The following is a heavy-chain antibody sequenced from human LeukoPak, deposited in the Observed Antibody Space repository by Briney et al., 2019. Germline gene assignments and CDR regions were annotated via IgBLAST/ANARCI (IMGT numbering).Heavy chain of an antibody. CDR2: ISSGSRST. Sequence: PGGSPRLSCAASGFTFSDYYMSWIRQAPGKGLEWVSYISSGSRSTNYADSVKGRFTISRDNAKNSLYLQMNSLGGEDTAVYYCARLHYYDTRPTFDPWGQGTLVTVSS. V-gene: IGHV3-11*06. D-gene: IGHD3-22*01. J-gene: IGHJ5*02. CDR3: ARLHYYDTRPTFDP. CDR1: GFTFSDYY.